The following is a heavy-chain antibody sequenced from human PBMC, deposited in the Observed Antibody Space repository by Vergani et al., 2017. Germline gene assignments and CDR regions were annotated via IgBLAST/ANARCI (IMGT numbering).Heavy chain of an antibody. J-gene: IGHJ3*01. CDR3: VRDGRVSRT. V-gene: IGHV3-21*01. Sequence: EVQMVESGGGLVKPGGSLRLSCVASGFTFSRYSMNWFRQAPGKGLEWVSYISGNNDDVYYADSVKGRFTISRDNAKNSLCLDMSSLRAEDTAVYYCVRDGRVSRTWGQGTLVAVCS. CDR1: GFTFSRYS. CDR2: ISGNNDDV.